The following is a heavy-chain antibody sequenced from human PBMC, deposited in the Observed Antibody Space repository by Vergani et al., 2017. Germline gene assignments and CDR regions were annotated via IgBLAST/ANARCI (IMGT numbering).Heavy chain of an antibody. Sequence: QVQLQESGPGLVKPSETLSLTCTVSGGSISSYYWSWIRQPPGKGLEWIGYIYYSGSTNYNPSLKSRVTISVDTSKNQFSLKLSSVTAADTAVYYCARDSHYYGSGSDYWGQGTLVTVSS. J-gene: IGHJ4*02. CDR3: ARDSHYYGSGSDY. V-gene: IGHV4-59*01. D-gene: IGHD3-10*01. CDR1: GGSISSYY. CDR2: IYYSGST.